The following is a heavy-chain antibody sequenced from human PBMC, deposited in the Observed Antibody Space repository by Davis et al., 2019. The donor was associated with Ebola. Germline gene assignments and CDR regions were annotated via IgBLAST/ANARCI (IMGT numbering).Heavy chain of an antibody. CDR3: ARAGYSSSWYRGNRQFDY. CDR2: IYYSGST. V-gene: IGHV4-30-4*08. Sequence: PSETLSLTCTVSGGSISSGDYYWSWIRQPPGKGLEWIGYIYYSGSTYYNPSLKSRVTISVDTSKNQFSLKLSSVTAADTAVYYCARAGYSSSWYRGNRQFDYWGQGTLVTVSS. CDR1: GGSISSGDYY. D-gene: IGHD6-13*01. J-gene: IGHJ4*02.